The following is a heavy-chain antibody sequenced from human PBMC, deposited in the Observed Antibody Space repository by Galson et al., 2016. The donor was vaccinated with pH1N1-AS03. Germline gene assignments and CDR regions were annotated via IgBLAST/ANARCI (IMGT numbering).Heavy chain of an antibody. J-gene: IGHJ4*02. Sequence: PALVKPTQTLTLTCTFSGFSLPTDKMCVTWIRQPPGKALEWLALIYWDDDKRYNSALKSRLTITKDTSKNQVVLIMTNMASVDTATYYCARGDSGWYLDYWGQGTLVTVSS. CDR3: ARGDSGWYLDY. CDR1: GFSLPTDKMC. D-gene: IGHD6-19*01. V-gene: IGHV2-5*08. CDR2: IYWDDDK.